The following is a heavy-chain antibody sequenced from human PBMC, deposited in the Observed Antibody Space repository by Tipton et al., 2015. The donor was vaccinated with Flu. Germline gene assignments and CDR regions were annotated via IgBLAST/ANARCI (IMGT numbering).Heavy chain of an antibody. D-gene: IGHD2-21*01. J-gene: IGHJ3*02. Sequence: GSLRLSCAASGFTFSRYAMSWVRQAPGKGLEWVAMMYSGGSIYHADSVKGRFTISRDGSKNMLFLQMDSLRVEDTAVYFCARGLSVTRHTPFDIWGQGTMVIVSS. CDR3: ARGLSVTRHTPFDI. CDR2: MYSGGSI. CDR1: GFTFSRYA. V-gene: IGHV3-53*01.